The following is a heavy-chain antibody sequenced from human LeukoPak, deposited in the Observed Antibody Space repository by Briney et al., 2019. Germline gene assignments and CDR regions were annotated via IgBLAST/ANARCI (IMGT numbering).Heavy chain of an antibody. CDR1: GFTFDDYA. V-gene: IGHV3-9*01. Sequence: GGSLRLSCAASGFTFDDYAMHWVRQAPGKGLEWVSGISWNSGSIGYADSVKGRFTISRDNAKNSLYLQMNSLRAEDTALYYCAKGGAVVPAAFDYWGQGTLVTVSS. J-gene: IGHJ4*02. CDR2: ISWNSGSI. CDR3: AKGGAVVPAAFDY. D-gene: IGHD2-2*01.